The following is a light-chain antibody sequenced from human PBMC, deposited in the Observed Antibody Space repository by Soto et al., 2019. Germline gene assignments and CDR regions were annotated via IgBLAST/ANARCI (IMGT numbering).Light chain of an antibody. CDR2: GAS. J-gene: IGKJ4*01. CDR3: QQYGGSPRVT. Sequence: EIVLTQSPGTLSLSPGERATLSCRASQSVTSNYLAWYQQKPGQAPRLLIYGASSRANGIPDRFSGSGSGTDFTLTISRLEPEDFAVYYCQQYGGSPRVTFGGGTKVEIK. V-gene: IGKV3-20*01. CDR1: QSVTSNY.